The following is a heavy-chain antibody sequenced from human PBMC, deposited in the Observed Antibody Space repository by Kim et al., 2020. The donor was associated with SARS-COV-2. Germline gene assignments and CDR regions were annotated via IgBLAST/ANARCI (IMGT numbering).Heavy chain of an antibody. CDR1: GFTFSSYG. J-gene: IGHJ6*02. CDR3: ARDRKLVVRGVIKNYYYYCMDV. D-gene: IGHD3-10*01. CDR2: ISYDGSNK. Sequence: GGSLRLSCAASGFTFSSYGMHWVRQAPGKGLEWVAVISYDGSNKYYADSVKCRFTISRDNSKNTLYLQMNSLRAEDTAVYYCARDRKLVVRGVIKNYYYYCMDVWRRGTTVTVSS. V-gene: IGHV3-33*05.